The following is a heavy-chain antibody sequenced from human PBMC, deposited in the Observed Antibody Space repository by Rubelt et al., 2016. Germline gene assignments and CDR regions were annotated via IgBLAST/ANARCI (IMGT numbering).Heavy chain of an antibody. Sequence: VESGGGLVKPGGSLRLSCAASGFSFSDYYMSWVRQAPGKGLEWLSYISSSGSTIYYGDSVKGRFTISRDNAKSSLYLQMNSLRAEDTAVYDCARSSCSGWIVGFDYWGQGTLVTVSS. D-gene: IGHD6-19*01. CDR1: GFSFSDYY. CDR3: ARSSCSGWIVGFDY. CDR2: ISSSGSTI. J-gene: IGHJ4*02. V-gene: IGHV3-11*01.